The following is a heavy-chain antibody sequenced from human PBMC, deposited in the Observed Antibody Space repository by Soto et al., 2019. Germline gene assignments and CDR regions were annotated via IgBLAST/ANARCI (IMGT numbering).Heavy chain of an antibody. CDR1: DGSLSDDY. V-gene: IGHV4-34*02. J-gene: IGHJ5*02. Sequence: QVQLQQWGAGLLKPSETLSLTCAVYDGSLSDDYYTWTRQSPGKGLEWIGEIHPSGSTYYNPSLKTRRTLPADTSKKQFSLNGIPLTAADTGESYCSSVNDAYKGGRSWGQGTRVTVSS. CDR3: SSVNDAYKGGRS. CDR2: IHPSGST. D-gene: IGHD1-1*01.